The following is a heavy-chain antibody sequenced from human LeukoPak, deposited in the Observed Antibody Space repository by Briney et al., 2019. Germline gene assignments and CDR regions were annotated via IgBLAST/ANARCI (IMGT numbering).Heavy chain of an antibody. D-gene: IGHD3-10*02. J-gene: IGHJ4*02. V-gene: IGHV4-39*07. Sequence: PSETLSLTCTVSGGSISSSSYYWGWIRQPPGKGLEWIGSIYYSGSTYYNPSLKSRVTISVDTSKNQFSLKLSSVTAADTAVYYCARMLGGGYTGLFDCWGQGTLVSVSS. CDR1: GGSISSSSYY. CDR3: ARMLGGGYTGLFDC. CDR2: IYYSGST.